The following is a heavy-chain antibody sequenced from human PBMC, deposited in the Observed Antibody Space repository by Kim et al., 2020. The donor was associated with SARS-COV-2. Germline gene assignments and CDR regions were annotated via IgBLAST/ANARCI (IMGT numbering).Heavy chain of an antibody. V-gene: IGHV4-34*01. CDR1: GGSFSGYY. CDR3: ARGLGDSYGNTDLGY. Sequence: SETLSLTCAVYGGSFSGYYWSWIRQPPGKGLEWIGEINHSGSTNYNPSLKSRVTISVDTSKNQFSLKLSSVTAADTAVYYCARGLGDSYGNTDLGYWGQGTLVTVSS. D-gene: IGHD5-18*01. J-gene: IGHJ4*02. CDR2: INHSGST.